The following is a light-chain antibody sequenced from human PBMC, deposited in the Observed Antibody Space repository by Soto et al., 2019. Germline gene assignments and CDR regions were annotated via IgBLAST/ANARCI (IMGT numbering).Light chain of an antibody. CDR3: QQRSNWLT. J-gene: IGKJ4*01. CDR2: DAS. V-gene: IGKV3-11*01. Sequence: EIVLTQSPATLSLSPGERATLSCRASQSVSSYLAWYQQKPGQAPRLLIYDASSRATGIPARFSGSGSGTVFTLTISSLEPDDFAVYYCQQRSNWLTFGGGTKVEI. CDR1: QSVSSY.